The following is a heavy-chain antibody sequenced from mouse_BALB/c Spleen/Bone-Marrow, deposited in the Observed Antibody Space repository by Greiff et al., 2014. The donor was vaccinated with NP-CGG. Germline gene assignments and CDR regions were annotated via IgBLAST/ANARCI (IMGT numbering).Heavy chain of an antibody. Sequence: DVKLVESGGGLVQPGGSMKLSCAASGFAFSDTLLDWVRQSPEKGPEWVAEIRTKADDHATYYAESVKGRFTISRDDSISSVYLQMNSLRAEDTGIYYCTPHPFDYWGQGTTLTVSS. CDR2: IRTKADDHAT. J-gene: IGHJ2*01. CDR1: GFAFSDTL. V-gene: IGHV6-6*01. CDR3: TPHPFDY.